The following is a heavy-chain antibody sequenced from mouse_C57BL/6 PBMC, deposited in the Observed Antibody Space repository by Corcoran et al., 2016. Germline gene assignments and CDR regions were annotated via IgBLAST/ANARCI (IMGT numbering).Heavy chain of an antibody. D-gene: IGHD2-2*01. CDR2: IAVKYGDYGT. J-gene: IGHJ3*01. CDR1: GFTFSNYR. V-gene: IGHV13-2*01. CDR3: SGGNDEGFAF. Sequence: QVQLVETGGGLVRPGNSLKLSCVTSGFTFSNYRMHWFRQHPGKRLEWIGVIAVKYGDYGTNYVESGRGRFAISRDDSESSVYLEMDRLREADTATYCCSGGNDEGFAFWGQGTLVTVSA.